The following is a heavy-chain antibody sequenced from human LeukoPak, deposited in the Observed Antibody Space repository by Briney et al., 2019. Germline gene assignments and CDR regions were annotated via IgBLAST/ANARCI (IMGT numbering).Heavy chain of an antibody. CDR1: GFALSVYE. J-gene: IGHJ4*02. CDR2: ISSSGGTR. CDR3: ATLTVASSFDY. D-gene: IGHD6-19*01. V-gene: IGHV3-48*03. Sequence: PGGSLRPSCGASGFALSVYEMYWVRQAPGEGLEWDSYISSSGGTRYYADSVKGRFTISRDNAKNSLYLEMNSLRAEDTAVYYCATLTVASSFDYWGQGTLVTVSS.